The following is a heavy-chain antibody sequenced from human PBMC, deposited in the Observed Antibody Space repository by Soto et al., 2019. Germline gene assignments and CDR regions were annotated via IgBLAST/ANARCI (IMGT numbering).Heavy chain of an antibody. CDR3: ANLRAVAGLLDN. D-gene: IGHD6-19*01. Sequence: ASETLSLTCTLSGGSVRGYYWSWIRRSPDKGLEWLGRLYIGRMATTETTTYNPFLKGRVTMSVDTSKNHFSLKLNSVTDADTAIYYGANLRAVAGLLDNWGPGTLVTVSS. CDR2: MATTETT. V-gene: IGHV4-4*07. J-gene: IGHJ4*02. CDR1: GGSVRGYY.